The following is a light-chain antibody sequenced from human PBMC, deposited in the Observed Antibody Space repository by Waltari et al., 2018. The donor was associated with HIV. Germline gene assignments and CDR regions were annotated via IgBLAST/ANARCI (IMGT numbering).Light chain of an antibody. V-gene: IGLV3-10*01. J-gene: IGLJ1*01. CDR2: EDS. CDR3: YSTDSSGNHWV. CDR1: ALPNKY. Sequence: SYELTQPPSVSVSPGQTARITCFGDALPNKYAYWYQQKSGQAPVLVIYEDSKRPSGIPERFSGSSSGTMATLTISGAQVEDEADYYCYSTDSSGNHWVFGTGTKVTVL.